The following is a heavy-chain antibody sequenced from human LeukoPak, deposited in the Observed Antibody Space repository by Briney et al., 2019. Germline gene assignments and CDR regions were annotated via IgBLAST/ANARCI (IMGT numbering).Heavy chain of an antibody. CDR2: INHSGST. V-gene: IGHV4-34*01. CDR3: ARGLEIYYYGMDV. CDR1: GGSFSGYY. Sequence: SETLSLTCAVYGGSFSGYYWSWIRQPPGKGLEWIGEINHSGSTNYNPSLKSRVTISVGTSKNQFSLKLSSVTAADTAVYYCARGLEIYYYGMDVWGQGTTVTVSS. J-gene: IGHJ6*02.